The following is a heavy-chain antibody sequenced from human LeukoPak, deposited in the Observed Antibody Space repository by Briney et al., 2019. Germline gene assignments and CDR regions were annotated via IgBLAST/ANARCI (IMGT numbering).Heavy chain of an antibody. CDR2: INHSGST. CDR1: GGSFSGYY. CDR3: ARRGLRYFDWLFTKPLDY. D-gene: IGHD3-9*01. J-gene: IGHJ4*02. V-gene: IGHV4-34*01. Sequence: SETLSLTCAVYGGSFSGYYWSWIRQPPGKGLEWIGEINHSGSTNYNPSLKSRVTISVDTSKNQFSLKLSSVTAADTAVYYCARRGLRYFDWLFTKPLDYWGRGTLVTVSS.